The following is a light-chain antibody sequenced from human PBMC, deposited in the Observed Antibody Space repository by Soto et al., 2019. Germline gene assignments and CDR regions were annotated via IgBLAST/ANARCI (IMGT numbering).Light chain of an antibody. V-gene: IGKV3-20*01. CDR3: QQYGSSPGT. J-gene: IGKJ1*01. Sequence: EIVMTPSPATLSVSPGERATLSCRASQSVSSNLAWYQQKPGQAPRLLIYDASNRATGIPDRFSGSGSGTDFTLTISRLEPEDFAVYYCQQYGSSPGTFGQGTKVDIK. CDR2: DAS. CDR1: QSVSSN.